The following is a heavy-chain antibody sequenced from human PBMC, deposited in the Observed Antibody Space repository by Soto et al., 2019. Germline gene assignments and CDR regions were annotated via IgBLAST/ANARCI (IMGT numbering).Heavy chain of an antibody. CDR1: GYTFTSYY. D-gene: IGHD2-2*01. V-gene: IGHV1-46*01. J-gene: IGHJ5*02. Sequence: AAVKVSCKASGYTFTSYYMHWARQAPGQGLDWMGIINPSGGSTSYAQKFQGRVTMTRDTSTSTVYMELSSLRSEDTAVYYCARGSGIVVVPAATGNWFDPWGQGTLVTVSS. CDR3: ARGSGIVVVPAATGNWFDP. CDR2: INPSGGST.